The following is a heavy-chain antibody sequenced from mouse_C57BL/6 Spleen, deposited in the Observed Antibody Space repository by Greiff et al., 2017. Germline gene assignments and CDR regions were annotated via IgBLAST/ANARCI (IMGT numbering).Heavy chain of an antibody. D-gene: IGHD1-1*01. J-gene: IGHJ2*01. Sequence: QVQLQQPGAELVKPGASVKMSCKASGYTFTSYWITWVKQRPGQGLEWIGDIYPGSGSTTYNEKFKSKATLTVDTSSSTAYMQLSSLTSEDSAVYYCARGTTVVVGDYWGQGTTLTVSS. CDR2: IYPGSGST. V-gene: IGHV1-55*01. CDR3: ARGTTVVVGDY. CDR1: GYTFTSYW.